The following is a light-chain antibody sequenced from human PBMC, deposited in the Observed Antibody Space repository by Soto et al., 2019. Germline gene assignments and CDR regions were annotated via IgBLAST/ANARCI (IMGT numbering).Light chain of an antibody. V-gene: IGKV3-20*01. CDR3: QQYGSSPRT. J-gene: IGKJ1*01. CDR1: QSISSNY. Sequence: DIVMTQSPGTLSLSPGERATLSCRASQSISSNYLAWYQQKPGQSPRLLIYGTSKRAADIPDRFSGSGSGTDFTLTISRLEAEDSAVYYCQQYGSSPRTFGQGTKVEIK. CDR2: GTS.